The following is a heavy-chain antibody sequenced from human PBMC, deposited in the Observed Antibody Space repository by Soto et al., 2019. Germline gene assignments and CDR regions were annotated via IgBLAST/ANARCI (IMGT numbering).Heavy chain of an antibody. CDR1: GGSISSSSYY. V-gene: IGHV4-39*01. CDR3: AMLAVAGNIPEHFIDY. Sequence: SETLSLTCTVSGGSISSSSYYWGWIRQPPGKGLEWIGSIFYSGSTYYNPSLKSRVTISVDTSKNQFSLKLTSVTAADTAVYYCAMLAVAGNIPEHFIDYWGQGTLVTVS. D-gene: IGHD6-19*01. J-gene: IGHJ4*02. CDR2: IFYSGST.